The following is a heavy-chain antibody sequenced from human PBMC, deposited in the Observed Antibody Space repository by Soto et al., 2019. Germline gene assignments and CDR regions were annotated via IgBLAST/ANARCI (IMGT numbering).Heavy chain of an antibody. D-gene: IGHD3-3*01. CDR3: ASTTTPTYAFWSRPPPNIYGMDV. Sequence: ASVKVSCKASGYTFTSYGISWVRQAPGQGLEWMGWISAYNGNTNYAQKLQGRVTMTTDTSTSTAYMELRSLRSDDTAVYYCASTTTPTYAFWSRPPPNIYGMDVWGQGTTVTVSS. J-gene: IGHJ6*02. CDR2: ISAYNGNT. CDR1: GYTFTSYG. V-gene: IGHV1-18*01.